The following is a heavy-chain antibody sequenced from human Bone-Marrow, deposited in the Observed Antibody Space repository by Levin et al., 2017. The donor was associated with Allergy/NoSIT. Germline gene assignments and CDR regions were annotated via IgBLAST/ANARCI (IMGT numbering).Heavy chain of an antibody. V-gene: IGHV3-30*18. Sequence: SLLLSFSSSFFPFRRSGLYWVRQAPGKGLEWVAVISNDGSNKYHVDSVKGRFSISRDNLKSTMYLQMNSLTSEDTAVYYCAKDSGRGYSYASFWGQGTLVTVSS. CDR1: FFPFRRSG. CDR3: AKDSGRGYSYASF. D-gene: IGHD5-18*01. J-gene: IGHJ4*02. CDR2: ISNDGSNK.